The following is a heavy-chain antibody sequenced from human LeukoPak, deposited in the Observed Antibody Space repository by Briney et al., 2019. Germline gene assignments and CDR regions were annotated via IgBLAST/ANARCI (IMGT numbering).Heavy chain of an antibody. V-gene: IGHV4-39*01. Sequence: SETLSLTCTVYGGSISSRSHDWGWLRQPPGKGLEWIGNVYYSGSTYHNPSLKSRVTISVDTSKNQFSLKLRSVTAADTAVYYCARLDNSGYYTIDYWGQGTLVTVSS. CDR3: ARLDNSGYYTIDY. J-gene: IGHJ4*02. CDR2: VYYSGST. D-gene: IGHD3-22*01. CDR1: GGSISSRSHD.